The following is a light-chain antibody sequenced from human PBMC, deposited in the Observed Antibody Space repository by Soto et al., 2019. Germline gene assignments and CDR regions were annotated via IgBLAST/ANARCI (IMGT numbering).Light chain of an antibody. CDR1: SSDVGGYNY. CDR2: DVS. CDR3: SSYTSSSTYV. J-gene: IGLJ1*01. V-gene: IGLV2-14*01. Sequence: SVLTQPASGTGSPGQSSSISCTGTSSDVGGYNYVSWYQQHPGKAPKLMIYDVSNRPSVVSNRFSGSKSGNTASLTISGLQAEDEADYYCSSYTSSSTYVFGTGTKVTVL.